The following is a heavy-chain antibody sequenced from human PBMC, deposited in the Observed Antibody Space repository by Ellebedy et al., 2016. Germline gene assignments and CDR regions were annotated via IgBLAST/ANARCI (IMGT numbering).Heavy chain of an antibody. CDR1: GYSFTRYW. V-gene: IGHV5-51*01. J-gene: IGHJ4*02. Sequence: GESLKISCKGSGYSFTRYWIACVRQMPGKGLEWRGLIYPGDSETTYSPSFEGQVTFSADKSISTVYLQWSRLQASDTAIYYCARQTGIASAYLYEHWGQGTLVSVSS. CDR2: IYPGDSET. CDR3: ARQTGIASAYLYEH. D-gene: IGHD6-13*01.